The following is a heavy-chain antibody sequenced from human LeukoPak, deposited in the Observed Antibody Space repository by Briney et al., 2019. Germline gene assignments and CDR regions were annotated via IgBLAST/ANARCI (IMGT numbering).Heavy chain of an antibody. CDR1: GFTFSSYA. D-gene: IGHD6-6*01. CDR2: ISYDGSNK. J-gene: IGHJ1*01. Sequence: GGSLRLSCAASGFTFSSYAMHWVRQAPGKGLEWVAVISYDGSNKYYADSVKGRFTISRDNSKNTLYLQMNSLRAEDTAVYYCAGSSSTPEYFQHWGQGTLVIVSS. V-gene: IGHV3-30-3*01. CDR3: AGSSSTPEYFQH.